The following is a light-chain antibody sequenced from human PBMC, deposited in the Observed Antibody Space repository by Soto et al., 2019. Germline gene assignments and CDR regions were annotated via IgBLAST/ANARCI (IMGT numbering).Light chain of an antibody. Sequence: DIQMTQSPSSLSASVGDRVTITCRTSQSIDTWLAWHQQKPGKAPKLLISKASNLESGVPSRFSGSGSGTEFTLTISSLQPDDFATYYCQQYNSYRALGQGTKVDIK. CDR3: QQYNSYRA. CDR2: KAS. CDR1: QSIDTW. V-gene: IGKV1-5*03. J-gene: IGKJ1*01.